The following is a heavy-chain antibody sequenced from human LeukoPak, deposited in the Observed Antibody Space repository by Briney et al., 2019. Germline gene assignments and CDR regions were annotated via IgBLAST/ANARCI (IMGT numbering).Heavy chain of an antibody. CDR2: ISGSGGST. Sequence: GGSLRLSCAASGFTFSNYAMNWVRQAPGKGLEWVSAISGSGGSTYYADSVKGRFTISRDNSKSTLYLQMNSLRAEDTAVYYCARGTSGTNYGMDVWGQGTTVTVSS. CDR1: GFTFSNYA. CDR3: ARGTSGTNYGMDV. D-gene: IGHD2-2*01. J-gene: IGHJ6*02. V-gene: IGHV3-23*01.